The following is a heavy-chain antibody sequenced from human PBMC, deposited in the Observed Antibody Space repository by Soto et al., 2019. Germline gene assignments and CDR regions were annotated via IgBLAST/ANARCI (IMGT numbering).Heavy chain of an antibody. J-gene: IGHJ4*02. CDR1: GDSIMWDSYH. D-gene: IGHD1-26*01. CDR2: IYYSWAS. V-gene: IGHV4-31*03. Sequence: QVQLQESGPGLVKPSQTLSLTCTVSGDSIMWDSYHWNWIRQHPGKGLEWIGYIYYSWASAYNPSLTTRVPRAPDTAKNQFSLNLSSVTAAVTDVYYCVRGFVSGKFSAFESRGQETQVTVSS. CDR3: VRGFVSGKFSAFES.